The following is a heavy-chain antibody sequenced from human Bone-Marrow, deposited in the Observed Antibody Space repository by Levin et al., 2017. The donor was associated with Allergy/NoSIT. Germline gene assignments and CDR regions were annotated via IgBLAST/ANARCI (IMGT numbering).Heavy chain of an antibody. V-gene: IGHV3-23*01. Sequence: HPGGSLRLSCAASGFTFSTYAMTWVRQAPGKGLEWVSIIGSGNGRTYYADSVKGRFTISRDNSKNTLFLQMNSLRADDTALYYCARSDFGWGFLGEAVDIWGKGTVVTVSS. J-gene: IGHJ3*02. CDR2: IGSGNGRT. D-gene: IGHD3-10*01. CDR1: GFTFSTYA. CDR3: ARSDFGWGFLGEAVDI.